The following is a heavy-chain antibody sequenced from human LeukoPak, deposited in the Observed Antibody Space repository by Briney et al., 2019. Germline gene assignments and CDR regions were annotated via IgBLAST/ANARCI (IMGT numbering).Heavy chain of an antibody. D-gene: IGHD3-10*01. Sequence: GGSLRLPCAASGFTFSSYAMSWVRQTPGKGLEWVSTVSGSGVSTYYADSVKGRFTISRDSSKNTLFLQMNSLRAEDTAVYYCAKDRALYGSGKYYFDYWGQGTLVTVSS. J-gene: IGHJ4*02. CDR2: VSGSGVST. CDR3: AKDRALYGSGKYYFDY. CDR1: GFTFSSYA. V-gene: IGHV3-23*01.